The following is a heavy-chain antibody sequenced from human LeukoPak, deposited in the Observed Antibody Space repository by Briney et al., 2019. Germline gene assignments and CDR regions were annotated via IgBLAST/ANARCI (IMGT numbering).Heavy chain of an antibody. D-gene: IGHD3-22*01. V-gene: IGHV3-30*02. Sequence: GGSLRLSCAASGFTFDDYGMHWVRQAPGKGLEWVAFIRYDGSNKYYADSVKGRFTISRDNSKNTLYLQMNSLRAGDTAVYYCAKDLSSSGYRFDYWGQGTLVTVSS. J-gene: IGHJ4*02. CDR3: AKDLSSSGYRFDY. CDR1: GFTFDDYG. CDR2: IRYDGSNK.